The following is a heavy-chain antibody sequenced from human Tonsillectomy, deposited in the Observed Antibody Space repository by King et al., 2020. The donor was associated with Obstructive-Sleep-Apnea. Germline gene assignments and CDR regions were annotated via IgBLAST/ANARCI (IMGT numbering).Heavy chain of an antibody. D-gene: IGHD5-24*01. CDR3: AHTRDFLPNY. J-gene: IGHJ4*02. CDR2: IYWDVDK. V-gene: IGHV2-5*02. Sequence: ITLKESGPTLVRPTQTLTLTCTFSGFSLSTNGVGVGWIRQPPGKALEWLALIYWDVDKRYSPSLKTRLTITKDTSKNKVVLRMINVDPVDTATYYCAHTRDFLPNYWGQGTVVTVSS. CDR1: GFSLSTNGVG.